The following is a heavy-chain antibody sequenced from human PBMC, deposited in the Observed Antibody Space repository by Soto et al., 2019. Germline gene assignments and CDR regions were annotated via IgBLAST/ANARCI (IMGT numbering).Heavy chain of an antibody. CDR3: ARAAERYSSSSGGLDP. D-gene: IGHD6-6*01. V-gene: IGHV4-59*01. Sequence: SETLSLTCTVSGGSISSYYWSWIRQPPGKGLEWIGYIYYSGSTNYNPSLKSRVTISVDTSKNQFSLKLSSVTAADTAVYYCARAAERYSSSSGGLDPWGQGTLVTVS. CDR1: GGSISSYY. J-gene: IGHJ5*02. CDR2: IYYSGST.